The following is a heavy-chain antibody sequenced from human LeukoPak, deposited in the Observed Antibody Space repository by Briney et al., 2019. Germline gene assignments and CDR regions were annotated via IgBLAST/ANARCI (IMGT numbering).Heavy chain of an antibody. D-gene: IGHD6-13*01. CDR2: IWYDGSNK. Sequence: GGSLRLSCAASGFTFSSYGMHWVRQAPGKGLEWVAVIWYDGSNKYYADSVKGRFTISRDNSKNTLYLQMNSLRAEDTAVYYCARGFSSSSWYYYCMDVWGQGTTVTVSS. CDR1: GFTFSSYG. CDR3: ARGFSSSSWYYYCMDV. V-gene: IGHV3-33*01. J-gene: IGHJ6*02.